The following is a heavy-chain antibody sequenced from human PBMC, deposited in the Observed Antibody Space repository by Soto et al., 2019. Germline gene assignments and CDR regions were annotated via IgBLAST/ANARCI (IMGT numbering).Heavy chain of an antibody. V-gene: IGHV1-18*01. Sequence: QVQMVQSGAEVKKPGASVKVSCKASGYTFTSYGISWVRQAPGQGLEWMGGISAYNGNTNYAQKLQGRVTMTTHTSTSTAYMELRSLRYDDTAMYYCARDLDYYDGSGQYWGQGTLVTVSS. CDR1: GYTFTSYG. CDR3: ARDLDYYDGSGQY. D-gene: IGHD3-22*01. J-gene: IGHJ4*02. CDR2: ISAYNGNT.